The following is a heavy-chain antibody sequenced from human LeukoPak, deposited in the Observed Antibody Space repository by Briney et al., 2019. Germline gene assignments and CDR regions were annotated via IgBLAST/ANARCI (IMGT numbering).Heavy chain of an antibody. CDR1: GFTFSRSS. CDR3: AKEGYYYLDV. Sequence: GGSLRLSCAASGFTFSRSSMHWARQAPGKGLEWVTFIRYDGSNDCYADSVKGRFTISRDNSKNTLYLQMNSLRPEDTAAYYCAKEGYYYLDVWGKGTTVTISS. CDR2: IRYDGSND. V-gene: IGHV3-30*02. J-gene: IGHJ6*03.